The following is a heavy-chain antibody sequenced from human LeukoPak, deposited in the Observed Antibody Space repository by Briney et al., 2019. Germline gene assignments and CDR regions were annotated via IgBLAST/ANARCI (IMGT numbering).Heavy chain of an antibody. V-gene: IGHV3-30*18. Sequence: GGSLRLSCAASGFTFSSYSMNWVRQAPGKGLEWVAFISYDGSNKYYADSVKGRFTISRDNSKNTLYLQMNSLRGEDTAVYFCAKDPGGYYFDYWGQGTVVTVSS. CDR2: ISYDGSNK. CDR1: GFTFSSYS. J-gene: IGHJ4*02. CDR3: AKDPGGYYFDY. D-gene: IGHD1-14*01.